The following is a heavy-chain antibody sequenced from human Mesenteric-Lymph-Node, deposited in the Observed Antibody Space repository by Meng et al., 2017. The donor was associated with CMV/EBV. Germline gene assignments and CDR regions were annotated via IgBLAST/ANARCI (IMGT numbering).Heavy chain of an antibody. J-gene: IGHJ5*02. V-gene: IGHV1-8*01. CDR3: ARFEHYYDSSGYYYGGWFDP. CDR1: GYTFTSYD. CDR2: MNPNSGNT. D-gene: IGHD3-22*01. Sequence: ASVKVSCKASGYTFTSYDINWVRQATGQGLEWMGWMNPNSGNTGYAQKFQGRVTMTRNTSISTAYMELSSLRSEDTAVYYCARFEHYYDSSGYYYGGWFDPWGQGTLVTVSS.